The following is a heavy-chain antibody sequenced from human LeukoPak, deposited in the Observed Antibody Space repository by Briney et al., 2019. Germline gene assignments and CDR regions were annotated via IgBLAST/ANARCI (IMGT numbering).Heavy chain of an antibody. V-gene: IGHV4-4*07. CDR3: ARDYGDYS. Sequence: SETLFLTLTFPLCPISSHYWSWIPQPAGKGLEWIGRIYSSRSTGYNPSLKSRVTISVDTSKNQFSLKLSSVTAPDPAVFYWARDYGDYSWGQGALVTVSS. CDR1: LCPISSHY. J-gene: IGHJ4*02. CDR2: IYSSRST. D-gene: IGHD4-17*01.